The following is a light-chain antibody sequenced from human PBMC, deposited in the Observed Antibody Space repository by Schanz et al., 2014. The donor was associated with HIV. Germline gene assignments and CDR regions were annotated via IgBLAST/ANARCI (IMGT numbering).Light chain of an antibody. CDR2: DAS. CDR1: HSVSSN. V-gene: IGKV3-15*01. J-gene: IGKJ1*01. CDR3: QQYGSSSWT. Sequence: EIVLTQSPATLSVSPGGRATLSCRASHSVSSNLAWYQQRPGQSPRLVIYDASTRAPGIPARFSGSGSGTEFTLTISSLQSDDFATYYCQQYGSSSWTFGQGTKV.